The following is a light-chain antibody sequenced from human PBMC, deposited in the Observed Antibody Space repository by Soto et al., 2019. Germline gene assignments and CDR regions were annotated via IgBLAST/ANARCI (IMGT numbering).Light chain of an antibody. V-gene: IGKV1-5*01. CDR1: QSISRW. J-gene: IGKJ5*01. CDR2: DAS. Sequence: DIQMYQSPSSLSASVGDRVTLTCRASQSISRWLAWYQEKPGKAPKVLIYDASNRATGIPDRFSGSGSGTDFTLTITRLEPEDFAVYYCQQYGSSPRTFGQGARLEIK. CDR3: QQYGSSPRT.